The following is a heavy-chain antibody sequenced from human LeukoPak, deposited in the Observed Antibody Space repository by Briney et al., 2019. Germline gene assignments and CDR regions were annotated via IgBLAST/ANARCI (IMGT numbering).Heavy chain of an antibody. D-gene: IGHD5-12*01. J-gene: IGHJ4*02. V-gene: IGHV1-2*02. CDR1: GYTFTGYY. CDR3: ARVSGYSGYDSDY. Sequence: ASVKVSCKASGYTFTGYYMHWVRQAPGQGLEWMGWINPNSGGINYAQKFQGRVTMTRDTSISTAYMELSRLRSDDTAVYYCARVSGYSGYDSDYWGQGTLVTVSS. CDR2: INPNSGGI.